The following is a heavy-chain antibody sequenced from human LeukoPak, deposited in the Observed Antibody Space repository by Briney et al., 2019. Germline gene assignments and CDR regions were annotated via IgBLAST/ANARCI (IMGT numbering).Heavy chain of an antibody. CDR1: GFTFSIYA. V-gene: IGHV3-23*01. Sequence: GGSLRLSCAASGFTFSIYALSWVRQAPGKGLEWVSAISGSGGSTYYADSVKGRFTISRDNSKNTLYLQMNSLRAEDTAVYYCAKQGGSYRVGYYFDYWGQGTLVTVSS. CDR3: AKQGGSYRVGYYFDY. D-gene: IGHD1-26*01. J-gene: IGHJ4*02. CDR2: ISGSGGST.